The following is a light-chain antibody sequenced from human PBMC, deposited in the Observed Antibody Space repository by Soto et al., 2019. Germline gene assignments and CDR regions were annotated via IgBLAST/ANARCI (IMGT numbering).Light chain of an antibody. CDR3: TSYTSSNTYV. CDR2: DVS. V-gene: IGLV2-14*01. CDR1: SSDVGGYNY. Sequence: QSVLTQPASVSGSPGQSITISCTGTSSDVGGYNYVSWYQQHPGKAPKLMIYDVSNRPSGISNRFSGSKSGITAPLTISGLLPEDEADYYCTSYTSSNTYVFGTGTKVTVL. J-gene: IGLJ1*01.